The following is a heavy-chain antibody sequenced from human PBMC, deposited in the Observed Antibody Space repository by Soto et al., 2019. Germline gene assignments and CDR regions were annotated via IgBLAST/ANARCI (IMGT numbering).Heavy chain of an antibody. CDR3: ATILYDSTYSNGY. Sequence: QVQLVQSGAEVKKPGSSVKVSCKASGGTFSSYTISWVRQAPGQGLEWMGRIIPIIGIANYAEKFQGRVTITEEKFRTTTYMEMSSGRCEDMAVYYFATILYDSTYSNGYWGQGTLVTVSS. CDR2: IIPIIGIA. CDR1: GGTFSSYT. D-gene: IGHD3-22*01. J-gene: IGHJ4*02. V-gene: IGHV1-69*02.